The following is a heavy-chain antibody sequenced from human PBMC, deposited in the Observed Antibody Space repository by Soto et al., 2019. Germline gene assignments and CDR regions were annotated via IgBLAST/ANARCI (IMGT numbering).Heavy chain of an antibody. J-gene: IGHJ4*02. CDR2: INPSGGST. Sequence: ASVKVSCKASGYTFTSYYMHWVRQAPGQGLEWMGIINPSGGSTSYAQKFQGRVTMTRDASTSTVYMGLSSLRSEDTAVYYCARDSTPYDSSGYCIDWGQGTLGTVSS. D-gene: IGHD3-22*01. CDR1: GYTFTSYY. V-gene: IGHV1-46*01. CDR3: ARDSTPYDSSGYCID.